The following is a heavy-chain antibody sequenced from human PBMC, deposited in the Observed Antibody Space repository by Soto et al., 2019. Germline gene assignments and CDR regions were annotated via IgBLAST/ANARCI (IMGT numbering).Heavy chain of an antibody. D-gene: IGHD3-16*01. V-gene: IGHV4-34*01. CDR3: ARGLLGGAAT. J-gene: IGHJ5*02. CDR2: INRSGST. Sequence: QVQLQQWGAGLLKPSETLSLTCAVYGGSLSGYYWSWIRQPPGKGLEWIGEINRSGSTNYIPSLKTRVLISLYTSKNQFSLKLSSVAAADTAVYYCARGLLGGAATWGQGTLVTVSS. CDR1: GGSLSGYY.